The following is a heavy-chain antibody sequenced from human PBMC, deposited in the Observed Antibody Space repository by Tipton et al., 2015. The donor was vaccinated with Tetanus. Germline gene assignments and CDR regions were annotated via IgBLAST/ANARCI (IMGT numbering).Heavy chain of an antibody. V-gene: IGHV3-23*01. CDR1: GLTFSSYA. CDR2: ISGSDGST. D-gene: IGHD1-1*01. Sequence: SLRLSCVASGLTFSSYAMNWVRQAPGKGLEWVSGISGSDGSTYYADSVRGRFTISRDNSKNTVYLQLNNVRAEDTAMYYCARGPFLKLADAFDIWGQGTLVTVSS. CDR3: ARGPFLKLADAFDI. J-gene: IGHJ3*02.